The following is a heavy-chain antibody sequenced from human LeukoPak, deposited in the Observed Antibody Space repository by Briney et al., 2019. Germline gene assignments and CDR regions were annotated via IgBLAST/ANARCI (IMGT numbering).Heavy chain of an antibody. CDR2: IYYSGST. J-gene: IGHJ4*02. D-gene: IGHD2-2*01. CDR1: GGSISSGDYY. CDR3: ARGPGGAVVVPAAILFVH. V-gene: IGHV4-30-4*08. Sequence: SQTLSLTCTVSGGSISSGDYYWSWIRQPPGKGLEWIGYIYYSGSTYYNPSLKSRVTISVDTSKNQFSLKLSSETAADTAVYYCARGPGGAVVVPAAILFVHWGQGTLVTVSS.